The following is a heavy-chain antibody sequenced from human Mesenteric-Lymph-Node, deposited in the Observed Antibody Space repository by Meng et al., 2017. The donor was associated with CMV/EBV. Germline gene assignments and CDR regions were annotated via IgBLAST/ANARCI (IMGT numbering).Heavy chain of an antibody. D-gene: IGHD2-15*01. CDR3: GRDHWSGALVVGAATYYFDY. CDR1: GFTFNRYG. V-gene: IGHV3-30*02. J-gene: IGHJ4*02. Sequence: GESLKISCTGSGFTFNRYGMHWVRQTPGKGLEWVAFIRYDADIKYYEDSMKGRFTISRDNSKNTVYLQMNSLRPDDTAVYYCGRDHWSGALVVGAATYYFDYWGQGTLVTVSS. CDR2: IRYDADIK.